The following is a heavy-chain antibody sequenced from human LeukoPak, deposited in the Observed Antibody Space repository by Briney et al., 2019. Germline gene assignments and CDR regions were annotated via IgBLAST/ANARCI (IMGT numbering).Heavy chain of an antibody. D-gene: IGHD2-2*01. CDR1: GFTFSSYA. V-gene: IGHV3-64*04. CDR2: ISSNGGST. Sequence: HPGGSLRLSCAASGFTFSSYAMHWVRQAPGKGLEYVSAISSNGGSTYYADSVKGRFTIARDNSKNTLYLQMNSLRAEDTAVYYCAKEAVVVPAAYFDYWGQGTLVTVSS. CDR3: AKEAVVVPAAYFDY. J-gene: IGHJ4*02.